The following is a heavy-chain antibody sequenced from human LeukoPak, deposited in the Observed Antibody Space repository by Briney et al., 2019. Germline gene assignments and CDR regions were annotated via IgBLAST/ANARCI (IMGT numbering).Heavy chain of an antibody. D-gene: IGHD1-26*01. J-gene: IGHJ4*02. CDR1: GFIFGGYA. CDR2: ISYDGGKT. CDR3: ARDVGAKDMGYFDY. V-gene: IGHV3-30-3*01. Sequence: PGGSLRLSCATSGFIFGGYAMHWVRQAPGKGLQWLAVISYDGGKTYYADSVEGRFTISRDNSKSTVYLEINSLRAEDTAVYYCARDVGAKDMGYFDYWGQGTLVTVSS.